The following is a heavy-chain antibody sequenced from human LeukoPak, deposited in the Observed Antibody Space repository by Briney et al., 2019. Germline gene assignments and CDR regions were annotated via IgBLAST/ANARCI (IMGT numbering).Heavy chain of an antibody. Sequence: PGGSLRLSCAASGFTFSSYAMSWVRQAPGKGLEWVSAISGSGGSTYYADSVKGRFTISRDNSKNTLYLQMNSLRAEDTAVYYCAKGMVPDPYHYYGMDVWGQGTTVTVSS. J-gene: IGHJ6*02. V-gene: IGHV3-23*01. CDR1: GFTFSSYA. CDR2: ISGSGGST. CDR3: AKGMVPDPYHYYGMDV. D-gene: IGHD3-10*01.